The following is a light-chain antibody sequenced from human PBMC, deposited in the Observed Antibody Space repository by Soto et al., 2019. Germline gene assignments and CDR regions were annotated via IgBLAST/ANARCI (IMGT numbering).Light chain of an antibody. CDR2: EVT. CDR3: SSYSRSSTLYV. V-gene: IGLV2-14*01. CDR1: SSDVGGYNY. Sequence: QSVLTQPASVSGSPGQSITISCTGTSSDVGGYNYVSWYQQLPGKAPKLLIYEVTDRPSGVSNRFSGSRSGNTASLTISGLQGEDEADYYCSSYSRSSTLYVFGTGTKGTVL. J-gene: IGLJ1*01.